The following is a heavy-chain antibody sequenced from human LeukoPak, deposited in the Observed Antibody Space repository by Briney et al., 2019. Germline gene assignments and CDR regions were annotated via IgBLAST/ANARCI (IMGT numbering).Heavy chain of an antibody. Sequence: GGSLRLSCAASGFTFSSFPMSWVRQAPGKGLEWVSVISGGGVSTYYADFVKGRFTISRDNSKNTLYLQMNSLRAEDTAVYYCAKWARYCTNGVCYYFDYWGQGTLVTVSS. V-gene: IGHV3-23*01. D-gene: IGHD2-8*01. CDR2: ISGGGVST. CDR3: AKWARYCTNGVCYYFDY. CDR1: GFTFSSFP. J-gene: IGHJ4*02.